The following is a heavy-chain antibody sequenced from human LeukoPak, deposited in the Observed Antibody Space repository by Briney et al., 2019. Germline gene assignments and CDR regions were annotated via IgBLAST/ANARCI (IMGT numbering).Heavy chain of an antibody. CDR2: IIPIFGTA. Sequence: ASVKVSCKASGGTFSSYAISWVRQAPGQGLEWMGGIIPIFGTANYAQKFQGRVTITADESTSTAYMELSSLRSEDTAVYYCARDREPTIKKYCSGGSCYLNWFDPWGQGTLVTVSS. J-gene: IGHJ5*02. D-gene: IGHD2-15*01. V-gene: IGHV1-69*13. CDR3: ARDREPTIKKYCSGGSCYLNWFDP. CDR1: GGTFSSYA.